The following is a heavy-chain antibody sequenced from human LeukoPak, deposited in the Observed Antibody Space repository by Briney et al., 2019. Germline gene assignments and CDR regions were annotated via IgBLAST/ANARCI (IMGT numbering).Heavy chain of an antibody. CDR1: GSSITAFY. V-gene: IGHV4-59*12. Sequence: SETLSLTCNVSGSSITAFYWSWIRQSPGKGLEWIGSFQYGGNSKYNPSLKSRVAMSVDTSKRQLSLNLKSLTAADAAVYYCARDSPFTDAFDIWGQGTMVTVSS. D-gene: IGHD3-3*02. J-gene: IGHJ3*02. CDR3: ARDSPFTDAFDI. CDR2: FQYGGNS.